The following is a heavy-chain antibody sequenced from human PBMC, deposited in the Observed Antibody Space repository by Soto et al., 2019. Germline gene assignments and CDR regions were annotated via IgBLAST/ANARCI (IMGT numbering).Heavy chain of an antibody. V-gene: IGHV1-69*13. CDR3: AREVAADGTFREDVFDI. CDR1: GGTFSNHA. D-gene: IGHD6-13*01. J-gene: IGHJ4*02. CDR2: IIPIFSTT. Sequence: GASVKVSCKASGGTFSNHAINWVRQAPGQGIEWMGRIIPIFSTTNYAQKFQGRVTFTADESTVTAYMELSSLKHDDTAVYYCAREVAADGTFREDVFDIWGQGTLVTAPQ.